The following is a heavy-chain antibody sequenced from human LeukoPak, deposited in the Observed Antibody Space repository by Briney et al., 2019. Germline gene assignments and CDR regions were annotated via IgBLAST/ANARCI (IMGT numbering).Heavy chain of an antibody. Sequence: PGGSLRLSCAASGFAFSSYWMHWVRQVPGKGLVWVSRTVSDGSDTIYADSVKGRFTTSRDNAKNTLHLEMKSLRPEDTAVYYCTREGDGVIPFDYWGQGTLVTVSS. CDR1: GFAFSSYW. J-gene: IGHJ4*02. CDR2: TVSDGSDT. CDR3: TREGDGVIPFDY. V-gene: IGHV3-74*01.